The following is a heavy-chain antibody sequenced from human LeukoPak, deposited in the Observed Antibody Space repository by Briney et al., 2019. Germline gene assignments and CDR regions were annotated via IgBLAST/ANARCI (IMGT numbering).Heavy chain of an antibody. CDR2: IKSDGSEK. CDR3: ARDLGGSGSYYHVSFDY. Sequence: PGGSLRLSCAASGFTFSNYWMRWVRQAPGRGLEWVASIKSDGSEKYYVDSMKGRFTISRDNAKNSLYLQMNSLRAEDTAVYYCARDLGGSGSYYHVSFDYWGQGTLVTVSS. D-gene: IGHD3-10*01. CDR1: GFTFSNYW. V-gene: IGHV3-7*01. J-gene: IGHJ4*02.